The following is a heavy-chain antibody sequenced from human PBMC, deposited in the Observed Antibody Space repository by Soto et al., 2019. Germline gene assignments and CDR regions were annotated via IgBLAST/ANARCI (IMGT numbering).Heavy chain of an antibody. D-gene: IGHD6-13*01. J-gene: IGHJ3*02. V-gene: IGHV4-39*07. Sequence: LSLTCTVSGGSISTRSSYWGWIRQPPGKGLEWIGSIYYIGNTYYNPSLKSRVTISVDTSKNQFSLKLSSVTAADTAVYYCARAIAAAGSNAFDIWGQGTMVTVSS. CDR1: GGSISTRSSY. CDR3: ARAIAAAGSNAFDI. CDR2: IYYIGNT.